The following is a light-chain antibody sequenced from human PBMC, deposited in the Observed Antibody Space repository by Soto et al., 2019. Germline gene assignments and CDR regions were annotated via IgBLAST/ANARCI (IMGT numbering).Light chain of an antibody. CDR1: SSDVGRYTY. V-gene: IGLV2-14*01. CDR3: TSYTSTSTPYV. CDR2: DVY. J-gene: IGLJ1*01. Sequence: QSALTQPASVSGSPGQSITISCAGTSSDVGRYTYVSWYQQHPGKAPKLIIYDVYNRPSGVSTRFSGSKSGNMASLTISGLQAEDEADYYCTSYTSTSTPYVFGGGTKLTVL.